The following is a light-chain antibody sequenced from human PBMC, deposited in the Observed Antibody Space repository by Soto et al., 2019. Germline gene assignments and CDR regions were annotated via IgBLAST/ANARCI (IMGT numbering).Light chain of an antibody. CDR1: QGVSSN. J-gene: IGKJ4*01. CDR2: GAS. Sequence: EIVMTQSPATLSVSPGERTTLSCRASQGVSSNLAWYQQKPGQAPRLLIYGASTRATGIPARFSGSESGTEFTLTISSLQSEDVAVYHCQQYNNWPLTFGGGTKVEIK. V-gene: IGKV3-15*01. CDR3: QQYNNWPLT.